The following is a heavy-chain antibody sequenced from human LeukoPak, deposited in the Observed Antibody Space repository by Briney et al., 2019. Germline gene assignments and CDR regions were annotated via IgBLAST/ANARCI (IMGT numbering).Heavy chain of an antibody. CDR2: INHSGST. CDR3: ARESVVVVPAAVPNWFDP. D-gene: IGHD2-2*01. J-gene: IGHJ5*02. Sequence: SETLSLTCAVYGGSFSGYYWSWIRQPPGKGLEWIGEINHSGSTNYNPSLKSRVTISVGTSKNQFSLKLSSVTAADTAVYYCARESVVVVPAAVPNWFDPWGQGTLVTVSS. CDR1: GGSFSGYY. V-gene: IGHV4-34*01.